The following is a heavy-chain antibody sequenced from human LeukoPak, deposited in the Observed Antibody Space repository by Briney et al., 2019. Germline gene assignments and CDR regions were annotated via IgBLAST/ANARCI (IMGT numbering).Heavy chain of an antibody. J-gene: IGHJ6*03. CDR2: INPNSGGT. CDR3: ARDIVLMVYAIPYYCYMDV. D-gene: IGHD2-8*01. V-gene: IGHV1-2*02. CDR1: GYTFTGYY. Sequence: ASVKVSCKASGYTFTGYYMHWVRQAPGQGLEWMGWINPNSGGTNYAQKFQGRVTMTRDTSISTAYMELSRLRSDDTAVYYCARDIVLMVYAIPYYCYMDVWGKGTTVTVSS.